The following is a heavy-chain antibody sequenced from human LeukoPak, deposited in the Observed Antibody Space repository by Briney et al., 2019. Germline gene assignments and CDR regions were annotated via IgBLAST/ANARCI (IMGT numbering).Heavy chain of an antibody. D-gene: IGHD1-26*01. CDR2: IYPGDSDT. J-gene: IGHJ6*02. V-gene: IGHV5-51*01. CDR3: ARHTSGSYHAPLDY. CDR1: GYSITSYW. Sequence: PAGSLKISCKGSGYSITSYWVTWVRQMPGEGVVWMGIIYPGDSDTRYSPSFQGQVTISADKSISTAYLQWSSLKASDTAMYYCARHTSGSYHAPLDYWVQGTTVTVSS.